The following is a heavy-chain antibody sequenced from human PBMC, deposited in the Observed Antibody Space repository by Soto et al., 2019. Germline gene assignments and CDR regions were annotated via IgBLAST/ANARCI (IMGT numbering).Heavy chain of an antibody. V-gene: IGHV3-33*01. D-gene: IGHD3-16*01. J-gene: IGHJ4*02. CDR3: ARDGDVNTGFGKDY. Sequence: SLRLSCAASGFTFSSYGMHWVRQAPGKGLEWVAFIWHDGGNKFYAESVKGRFTISRDNSKNTLYLQMTSLSAEDTAMYYCARDGDVNTGFGKDYWGQGNLVTVSS. CDR1: GFTFSSYG. CDR2: IWHDGGNK.